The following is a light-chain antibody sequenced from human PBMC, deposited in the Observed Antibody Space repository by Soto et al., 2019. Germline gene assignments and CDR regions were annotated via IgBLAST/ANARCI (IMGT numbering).Light chain of an antibody. J-gene: IGLJ1*01. V-gene: IGLV2-8*01. Sequence: QSALTQPPSASGSPGQSVTISCTVTTSDTGAYNYVSGYQQRPGKAPKLIIYEGTRRPSGGPDRMFVSKSYTTASPTVSGLQAEDEADYYCSSFAGTNSFVFGTGTKVTVL. CDR1: TSDTGAYNY. CDR3: SSFAGTNSFV. CDR2: EGT.